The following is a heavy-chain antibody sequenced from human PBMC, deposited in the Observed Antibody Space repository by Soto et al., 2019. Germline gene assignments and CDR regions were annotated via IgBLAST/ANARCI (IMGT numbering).Heavy chain of an antibody. V-gene: IGHV1-69*13. Sequence: SVKVSRKGAGDAFRIDAISWARQAPGQGLEWMGGIIPIFGTANYAQKFQGRVTITADESTSTAYMELSSLRSEDTAVYYCARGGTMVRGVGDYYGMDVWGQGNTVTVSS. CDR1: GDAFRIDA. CDR3: ARGGTMVRGVGDYYGMDV. CDR2: IIPIFGTA. J-gene: IGHJ6*02. D-gene: IGHD3-10*01.